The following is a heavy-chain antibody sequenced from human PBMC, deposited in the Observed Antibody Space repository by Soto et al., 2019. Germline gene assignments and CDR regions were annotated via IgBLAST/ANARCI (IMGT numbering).Heavy chain of an antibody. D-gene: IGHD2-2*01. CDR2: ISYDGSNK. CDR3: AKVGPDLRVPAAISAFDI. CDR1: GFTFSSYG. J-gene: IGHJ3*02. Sequence: GGSLRLSCAASGFTFSSYGMHWVRQAPGKGLEWVAVISYDGSNKYYADSVKGRFTISRDNSKNTLYLQMNSLRAEDTAVYYCAKVGPDLRVPAAISAFDIWGQGTMVTVSS. V-gene: IGHV3-30*18.